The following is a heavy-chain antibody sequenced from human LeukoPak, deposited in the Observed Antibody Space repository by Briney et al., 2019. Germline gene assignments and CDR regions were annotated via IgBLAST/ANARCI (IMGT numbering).Heavy chain of an antibody. CDR1: GFTFSSYC. D-gene: IGHD5-12*01. V-gene: IGHV3-30*04. Sequence: GGSLRLSCAASGFTFSSYCMNWVRQAPGKGLEWVAVISYDGSNKYYADSVKGRFTISRDNSKNTLYLQMNSLRAEDTAVYYCASGPGKYRLRYWGQGTLVTVSS. CDR2: ISYDGSNK. J-gene: IGHJ4*02. CDR3: ASGPGKYRLRY.